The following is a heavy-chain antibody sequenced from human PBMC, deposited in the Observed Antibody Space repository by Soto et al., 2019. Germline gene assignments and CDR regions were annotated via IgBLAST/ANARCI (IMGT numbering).Heavy chain of an antibody. CDR3: ARGLTPEETGRIVVVPAAQGGGYYYYMDV. CDR2: INHSGST. D-gene: IGHD2-2*01. J-gene: IGHJ6*03. Sequence: SETLSLTCAVYGGSFSGYYWSWIRQPPGKGLEWIGEINHSGSTNYNPSLKSRVTISVDTSKNQFSLKLSSVTAADTAVYYCARGLTPEETGRIVVVPAAQGGGYYYYMDVWCKGTTVT. CDR1: GGSFSGYY. V-gene: IGHV4-34*01.